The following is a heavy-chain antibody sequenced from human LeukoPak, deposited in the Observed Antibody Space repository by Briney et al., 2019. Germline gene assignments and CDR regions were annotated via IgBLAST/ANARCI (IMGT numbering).Heavy chain of an antibody. J-gene: IGHJ4*02. V-gene: IGHV4-59*12. CDR2: IYYSGST. CDR3: ASSGSYYEDFDY. D-gene: IGHD1-26*01. Sequence: SETLSLTCTVSGGSISSYYWSWIRQPPGKGLEWIGYIYYSGSTNYNPSLKSRVTISVDTSKNQFSLKLSSVTAADTAVYYCASSGSYYEDFDYWGQGTLVTVSS. CDR1: GGSISSYY.